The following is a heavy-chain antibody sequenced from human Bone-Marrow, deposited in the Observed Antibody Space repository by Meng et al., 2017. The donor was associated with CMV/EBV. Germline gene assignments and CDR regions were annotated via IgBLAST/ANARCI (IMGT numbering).Heavy chain of an antibody. CDR3: AKGHADIVVVAVAHRLGGDAFDI. CDR2: ISYDGSNK. Sequence: GESLKISCAASGFSFSSYGMHWVRQAPGKGLEWVAVISYDGSNKYYADSVKGRFTISRDNSKNTLYLQMNSLRAEETAVYYCAKGHADIVVVAVAHRLGGDAFDIWGQGTMVTVSS. D-gene: IGHD2-2*01. CDR1: GFSFSSYG. J-gene: IGHJ3*02. V-gene: IGHV3-30*19.